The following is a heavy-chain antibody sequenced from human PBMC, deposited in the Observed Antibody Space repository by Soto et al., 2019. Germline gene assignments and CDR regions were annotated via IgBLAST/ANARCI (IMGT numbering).Heavy chain of an antibody. V-gene: IGHV1-2*04. Sequence: ASVKVSCKASGYTFTGYYMHWVRQAPGQGLEWMGWINPNSGGTNYAQKFQGWVTMTRDTSISTAYMELSRLRSDDTAVYYCARGSIAAAGRRLNYYYYYGMDVWGQGTTVTVSS. CDR2: INPNSGGT. CDR1: GYTFTGYY. CDR3: ARGSIAAAGRRLNYYYYYGMDV. D-gene: IGHD6-13*01. J-gene: IGHJ6*02.